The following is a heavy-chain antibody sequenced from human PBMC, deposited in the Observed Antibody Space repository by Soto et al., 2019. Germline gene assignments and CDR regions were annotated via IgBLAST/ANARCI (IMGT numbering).Heavy chain of an antibody. D-gene: IGHD2-15*01. CDR1: GYTFTGYY. CDR3: ARDTLNCSGGSCSSQYYYYGMDV. CDR2: MNPNSGGT. J-gene: IGHJ6*02. Sequence: GASVKVSCKASGYTFTGYYMHWVRQAPGQRLEWKGWMNPNSGGTNYAQKVQGWVTMTRDTSISTAYMELSRLRSDDTAVYYCARDTLNCSGGSCSSQYYYYGMDVWGQGTTVTVSS. V-gene: IGHV1-2*04.